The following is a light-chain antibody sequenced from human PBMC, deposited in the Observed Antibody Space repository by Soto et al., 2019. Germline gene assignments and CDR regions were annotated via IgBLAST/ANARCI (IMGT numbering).Light chain of an antibody. Sequence: EIVLTQSPAALSLSPGERATLSGRASQSVSSYLAWYQQKPGQAPRLLIYDASNRATGIPARFSGSGSGTDFTLTISSLEPEDFAFYYCQQRSNWPITFGHGTRLEIK. CDR1: QSVSSY. V-gene: IGKV3-11*01. CDR3: QQRSNWPIT. CDR2: DAS. J-gene: IGKJ5*01.